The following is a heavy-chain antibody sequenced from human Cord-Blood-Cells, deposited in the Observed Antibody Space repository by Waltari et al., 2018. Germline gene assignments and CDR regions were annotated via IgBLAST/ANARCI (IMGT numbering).Heavy chain of an antibody. D-gene: IGHD2-2*01. V-gene: IGHV1-8*03. Sequence: QVQLVQSGAEVKKPGASVKVSCQASGYTFTSYALNRVRQATGQGLEWMGWMNPNSGNTGYAQKVQGRVTITRNTSISTAYMELSSLRSEDTAVYYCARGSPPLYQLLDYWGQGTLVTVSS. J-gene: IGHJ4*02. CDR3: ARGSPPLYQLLDY. CDR2: MNPNSGNT. CDR1: GYTFTSYA.